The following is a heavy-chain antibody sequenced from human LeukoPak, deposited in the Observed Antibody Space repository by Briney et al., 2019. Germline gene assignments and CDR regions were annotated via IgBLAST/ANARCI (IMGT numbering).Heavy chain of an antibody. Sequence: PGGSLRLSCAASGFTFSSYSMNWVRQAPGKGLEWVSYISSSSSTIYYADSVKGRFTISRDNAKNSLYLQMNSLRAEDTAVYYCARRRDNRNYEDPPVDAFDIWGQGTMVTVSS. D-gene: IGHD1-7*01. CDR1: GFTFSSYS. J-gene: IGHJ3*02. V-gene: IGHV3-48*04. CDR3: ARRRDNRNYEDPPVDAFDI. CDR2: ISSSSSTI.